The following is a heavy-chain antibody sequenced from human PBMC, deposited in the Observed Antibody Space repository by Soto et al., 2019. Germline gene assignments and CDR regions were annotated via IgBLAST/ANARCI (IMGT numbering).Heavy chain of an antibody. CDR1: GFTFSSYA. D-gene: IGHD2-2*01. V-gene: IGHV3-23*01. J-gene: IGHJ6*03. Sequence: PGGSLRLSCAASGFTFSSYAMSWVRQAPGKGLEWVSAISGSGGSTYYADSVKGRFTISRDNSKNTPYLQMNSLRAEDTAVYYCAKGSSTSYLNYYYYMDVWGKGTTVTVSS. CDR3: AKGSSTSYLNYYYYMDV. CDR2: ISGSGGST.